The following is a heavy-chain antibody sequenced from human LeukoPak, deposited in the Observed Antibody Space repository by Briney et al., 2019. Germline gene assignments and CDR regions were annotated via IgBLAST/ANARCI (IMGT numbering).Heavy chain of an antibody. CDR2: TSYNGNT. Sequence: ASVKVSCKASGYTFSNYGISWVRQAPGLGLEWMGWTSYNGNTNYAQKFQDRVTTTTDTSTTTAYMELRSLESDDTAVYYCARHSGSGWQALGYRGQGTLVTVSS. V-gene: IGHV1-18*04. D-gene: IGHD6-19*01. CDR3: ARHSGSGWQALGY. CDR1: GYTFSNYG. J-gene: IGHJ4*02.